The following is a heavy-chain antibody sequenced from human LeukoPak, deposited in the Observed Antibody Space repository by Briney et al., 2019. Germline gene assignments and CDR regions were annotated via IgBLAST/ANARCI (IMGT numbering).Heavy chain of an antibody. J-gene: IGHJ3*01. CDR3: ARDEIPSGT. V-gene: IGHV3-23*01. CDR2: ISGSGRNT. D-gene: IGHD6-25*01. CDR1: GFIINNYA. Sequence: GGTLRLSCAASGFIINNYALSWVRQTPGKGLEWVSAISGSGRNTYYADSVKGRFTISRDNSRSTVDLQMNSLRVEDTGIYHCARDEIPSGTWGQGTMVIVSS.